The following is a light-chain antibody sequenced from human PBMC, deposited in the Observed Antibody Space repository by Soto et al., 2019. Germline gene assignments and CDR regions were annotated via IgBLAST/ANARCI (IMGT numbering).Light chain of an antibody. J-gene: IGLJ2*01. V-gene: IGLV2-14*01. CDR3: SSYTTSRTLL. CDR2: DVS. CDR1: SSDVGGYNQ. Sequence: QSVLTQPASVSGSPGQSITISCTATSSDVGGYNQVSWYQQHPGKAPKLMIYDVSNRPSGVSNRFSGSKSGNTASLTISGLQAEDEDDYYCSSYTTSRTLLFGGGTKLTVL.